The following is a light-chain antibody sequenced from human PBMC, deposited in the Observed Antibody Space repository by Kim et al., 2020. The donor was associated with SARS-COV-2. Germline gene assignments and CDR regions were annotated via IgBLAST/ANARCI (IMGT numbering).Light chain of an antibody. CDR3: NSRDSSGNHVI. CDR1: SLRNDY. J-gene: IGLJ2*01. V-gene: IGLV3-19*01. CDR2: GKN. Sequence: ALGQTVRITCQGDSLRNDYASWYQQKPGQAPILVVYGKNNRPSGIPDRFSGSSSGNTASLTITGAQAEDDADYYCNSRDSSGNHVIFGGGTQLTVL.